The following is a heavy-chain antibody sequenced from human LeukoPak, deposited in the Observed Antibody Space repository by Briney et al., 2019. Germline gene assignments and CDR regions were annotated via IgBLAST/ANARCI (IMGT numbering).Heavy chain of an antibody. CDR1: GGSISSGGYY. D-gene: IGHD1-26*01. Sequence: SETLSLTCIVSGGSISSGGYYWSWIRQHPGKGLEWIGYIYYSGSTYYNPSLKSRVTISVDTSKNQFSLKLSSVTAADTAVYYCARARAGANPFDYWGQGTLVTVSS. J-gene: IGHJ4*02. CDR2: IYYSGST. CDR3: ARARAGANPFDY. V-gene: IGHV4-31*03.